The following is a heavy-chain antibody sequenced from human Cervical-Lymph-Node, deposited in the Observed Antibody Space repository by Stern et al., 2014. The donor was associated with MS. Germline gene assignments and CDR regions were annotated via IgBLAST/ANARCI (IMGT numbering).Heavy chain of an antibody. V-gene: IGHV3-30*01. D-gene: IGHD3-16*01. CDR1: GFTFRNYA. CDR3: AREGEKASTTAFDS. CDR2: ISHDGNAK. Sequence: VQLLESGGGAVQPGKSLRLSCAASGFTFRNYAMHWVRQAPGKGLEWVAVISHDGNAKYYADSLRGRFTISRDNSRNTLYLQMNSLGADDTAVYYCAREGEKASTTAFDSWGQGTLVTVS. J-gene: IGHJ4*02.